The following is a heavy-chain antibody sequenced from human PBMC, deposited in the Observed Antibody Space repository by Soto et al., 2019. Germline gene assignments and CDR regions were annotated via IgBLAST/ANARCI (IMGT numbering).Heavy chain of an antibody. D-gene: IGHD3-10*01. J-gene: IGHJ4*02. Sequence: GASVKVSCKASGYTFTSYAMHWVRQAPGQRLEWMGWINAGNGNTKYSQKFQGRVTITRDTSASTAYMELSSLRSEDTAVYYCATVLYYGSGTINPQGFDYWGQGTLVTVSS. CDR2: INAGNGNT. CDR3: ATVLYYGSGTINPQGFDY. V-gene: IGHV1-3*01. CDR1: GYTFTSYA.